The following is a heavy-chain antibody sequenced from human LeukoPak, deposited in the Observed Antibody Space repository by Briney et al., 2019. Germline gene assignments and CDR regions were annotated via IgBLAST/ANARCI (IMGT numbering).Heavy chain of an antibody. D-gene: IGHD6-19*01. CDR2: INTITGNP. CDR1: GYTFTSSA. V-gene: IGHV7-4-1*02. CDR3: ATDLKKGDSGCFDY. Sequence: ASVKVSCKASGYTFTSSALNWVRQAPGQGLEWMGWINTITGNPTYAQGFTGRFVFSLDTSVSTAYLHISSLEAEDTAIYYCATDLKKGDSGCFDYWGQGTLVTVSS. J-gene: IGHJ4*02.